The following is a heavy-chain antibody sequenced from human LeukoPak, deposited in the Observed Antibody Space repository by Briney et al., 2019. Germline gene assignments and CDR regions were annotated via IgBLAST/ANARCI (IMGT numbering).Heavy chain of an antibody. CDR3: ASRDGPDEYYFDY. V-gene: IGHV1-69*04. CDR1: GGTFIIYA. D-gene: IGHD2-8*01. Sequence: SVRVSSKASGGTFIIYAISWVRQAPGQGLGWMGRIIPILGIANYAQKFQGRVTITADKSTSTAYMELSSLRSEDTAVYYCASRDGPDEYYFDYWGQGTLVTVSS. J-gene: IGHJ4*02. CDR2: IIPILGIA.